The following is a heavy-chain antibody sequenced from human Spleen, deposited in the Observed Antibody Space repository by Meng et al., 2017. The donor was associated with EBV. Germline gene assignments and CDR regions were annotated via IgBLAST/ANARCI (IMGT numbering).Heavy chain of an antibody. CDR3: VRVGVMMPYDY. D-gene: IGHD3-16*01. CDR1: ADTFFSDG. V-gene: IGHV1-18*01. Sequence: QVDRVQSGAESTEHWASVTVSSKAYADTFFSDGLIWVRQAPGQGLECMGWISPYNCNTNDAQKFQSRVTMTTDTATSIRYMELRSLSSDDTAVYDCVRVGVMMPYDYWGQGTLVTVSS. J-gene: IGHJ4*02. CDR2: ISPYNCNT.